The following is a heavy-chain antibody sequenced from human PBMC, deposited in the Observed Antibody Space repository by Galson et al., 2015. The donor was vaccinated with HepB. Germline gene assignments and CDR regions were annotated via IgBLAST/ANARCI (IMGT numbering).Heavy chain of an antibody. V-gene: IGHV3-33*01. CDR3: ARDGSSEAFDI. Sequence: SLRLSCAASGFTFSSYGMHWVRQAPGKGLEWVAVIWYDGSNKCYADSVKGRFTISRDNSKNTLYLQMNSLRAEDTAVYYCARDGSSEAFDIWGQGTMVTVSS. CDR1: GFTFSSYG. CDR2: IWYDGSNK. J-gene: IGHJ3*02. D-gene: IGHD1-26*01.